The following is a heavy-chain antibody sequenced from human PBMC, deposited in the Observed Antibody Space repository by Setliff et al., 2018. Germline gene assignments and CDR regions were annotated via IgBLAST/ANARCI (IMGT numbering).Heavy chain of an antibody. Sequence: SETLSLTCAVSGGSISSSNWWSWVRQPPGKGLEWIGEIHHSGSTYYNPSLKSRVTISVGTSKNQFSLKLSSVTAADTALYYCTVYNTGSSKDHYWGQGTPVTVSS. V-gene: IGHV4-4*02. J-gene: IGHJ4*02. D-gene: IGHD2-8*02. CDR3: TVYNTGSSKDHY. CDR2: IHHSGST. CDR1: GGSISSSNW.